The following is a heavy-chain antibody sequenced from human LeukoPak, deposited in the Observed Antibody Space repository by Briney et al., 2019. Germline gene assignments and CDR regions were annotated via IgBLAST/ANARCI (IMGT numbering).Heavy chain of an antibody. D-gene: IGHD3-22*01. J-gene: IGHJ3*02. CDR2: INHRGGT. Sequence: SETLSLTCAVYGGSLSGYYWSWFRQPPGKRLEWIGEINHRGGTNYNPSLKSRVTISVDTSKTQFPLKLSSLTAADTAVYYCAREIIVARGSFDIWGQGTMVTVSS. V-gene: IGHV4-34*01. CDR3: AREIIVARGSFDI. CDR1: GGSLSGYY.